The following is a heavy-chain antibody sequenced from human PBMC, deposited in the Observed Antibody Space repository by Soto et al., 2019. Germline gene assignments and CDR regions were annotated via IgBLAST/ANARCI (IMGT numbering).Heavy chain of an antibody. D-gene: IGHD6-6*01. V-gene: IGHV1-2*06. Sequence: ASVKVSCKASGYTFTNYYIHRVRQAPGQGLEWVGLINPKTGTTNDAPKFQGRVTMTSDTSTSTAYMELSSLRSEDTAVYYCARASSYSSSWHYYYGMDVWGQGTTVTVSS. CDR3: ARASSYSSSWHYYYGMDV. CDR2: INPKTGTT. CDR1: GYTFTNYY. J-gene: IGHJ6*02.